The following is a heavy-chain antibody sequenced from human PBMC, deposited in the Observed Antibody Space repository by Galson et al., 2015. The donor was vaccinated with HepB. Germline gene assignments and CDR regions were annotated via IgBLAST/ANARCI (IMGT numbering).Heavy chain of an antibody. Sequence: PALVKPTQTLTLTCSFSGFSLNTSGMRVSWIRQPPGKALEWLARIDWDDDKFYRTSLKTRLTISKDTSKNQVVLTMTNMDPADTATYYCARQPCTAVADPDAFDFWGQGTMVTVSS. J-gene: IGHJ3*01. CDR3: ARQPCTAVADPDAFDF. CDR2: IDWDDDK. V-gene: IGHV2-70*04. CDR1: GFSLNTSGMR. D-gene: IGHD6-19*01.